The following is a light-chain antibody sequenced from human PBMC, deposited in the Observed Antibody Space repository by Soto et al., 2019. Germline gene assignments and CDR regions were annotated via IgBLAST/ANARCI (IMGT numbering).Light chain of an antibody. CDR3: HQSYSTLLR. Sequence: DIELTQSPSSLSASVGDRVTITCRASQSISTLLNWYQHKRGKAPKLLIHGASSLQSGVTFRFTGSGSGTDFSLTISGLQPEDSATYYRHQSYSTLLRCGGGTKVEI. CDR2: GAS. CDR1: QSISTL. V-gene: IGKV1-39*01. J-gene: IGKJ4*02.